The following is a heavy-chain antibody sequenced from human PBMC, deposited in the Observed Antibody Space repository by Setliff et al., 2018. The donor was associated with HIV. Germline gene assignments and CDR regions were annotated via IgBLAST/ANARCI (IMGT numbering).Heavy chain of an antibody. D-gene: IGHD3-10*01. J-gene: IGHJ6*03. V-gene: IGHV3-30*04. CDR1: GFTFNSYA. CDR2: IPGNGITT. Sequence: GGSLRLSCAASGFTFNSYAMHWVRQAPGKGLEWVAIIPGNGITTYYADSVKGRFTISRDNAKNSLYLQMNSLRAEDTAVYYCARDDHGALMGVIIRYYYMDVWGKGTTVTVSS. CDR3: ARDDHGALMGVIIRYYYMDV.